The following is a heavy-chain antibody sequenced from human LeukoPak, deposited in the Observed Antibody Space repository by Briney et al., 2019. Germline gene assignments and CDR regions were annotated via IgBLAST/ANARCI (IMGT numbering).Heavy chain of an antibody. V-gene: IGHV3-53*01. CDR3: AREASIAVAGTDHDAFDI. CDR1: GFTVSSNY. CDR2: IYSGGST. J-gene: IGHJ3*02. Sequence: GGSLRLSCAASGFTVSSNYMSWVRQAPGKGLEWVSVIYSGGSTYYADSVKGRFTISRDNSKNTLYLQMNSLRAEDTAVYYCAREASIAVAGTDHDAFDIWGHGTMVTVSS. D-gene: IGHD6-19*01.